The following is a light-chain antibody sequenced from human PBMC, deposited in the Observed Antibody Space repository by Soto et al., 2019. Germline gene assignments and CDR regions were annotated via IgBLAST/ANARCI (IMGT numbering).Light chain of an antibody. Sequence: QSVLTQPPSASGTPGQRVTISCSRNSSSIESNYVYWYQQLPGTAPRLLIYRNNQRPSGVPDRFSGSKSGTSASLAISALRSEDEADYYCTVWDDSLRGRLFGGGTKVTV. CDR1: SSSIESNY. J-gene: IGLJ2*01. CDR2: RNN. V-gene: IGLV1-47*01. CDR3: TVWDDSLRGRL.